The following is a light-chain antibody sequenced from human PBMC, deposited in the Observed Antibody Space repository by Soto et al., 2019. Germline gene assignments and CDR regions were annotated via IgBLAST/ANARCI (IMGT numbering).Light chain of an antibody. CDR2: AAS. CDR3: QQSYTALSIT. V-gene: IGKV1-39*01. J-gene: IGKJ5*01. Sequence: DIQMTQFPSSLSASVGDRVTITCRASESINRHLNWYQQQPGKAPKLLIYAASSSQKGVPSRFRGGGSGTDFTLFITNVQTEDSATYYCQQSYTALSITFGHGTRLEVK. CDR1: ESINRH.